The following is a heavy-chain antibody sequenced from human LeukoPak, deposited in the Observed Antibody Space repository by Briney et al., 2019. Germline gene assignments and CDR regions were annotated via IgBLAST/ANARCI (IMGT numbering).Heavy chain of an antibody. V-gene: IGHV5-51*01. CDR1: GYSFTSYW. Sequence: PGESLKISCKGSGYSFTSYWIGWVRQMPGKGLEWMGIIYPGDSDTRYSPSFQGQVTISADKSISTAYLQWSSLKASDTAMYYCARQGCLNFDWLFPLDYWGQGTLVTVSS. CDR3: ARQGCLNFDWLFPLDY. CDR2: IYPGDSDT. D-gene: IGHD3-9*01. J-gene: IGHJ4*02.